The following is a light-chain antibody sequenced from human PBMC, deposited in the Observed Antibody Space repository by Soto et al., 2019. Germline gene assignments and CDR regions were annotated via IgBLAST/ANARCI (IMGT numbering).Light chain of an antibody. J-gene: IGKJ5*01. CDR3: QQRSNSPPWIT. CDR2: GAS. Sequence: EIVLKKSPATLSLSPWERATLSCRATQSVSSSYLAWYQQKPGQTPRLLIYGASSRATGIPARFSGSGSGADFTLTISSLEPEDFAVYYCQQRSNSPPWITFGQGTLLEIK. V-gene: IGKV3D-20*02. CDR1: QSVSSSY.